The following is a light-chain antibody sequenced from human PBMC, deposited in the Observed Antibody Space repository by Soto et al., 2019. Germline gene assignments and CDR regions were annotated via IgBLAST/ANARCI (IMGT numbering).Light chain of an antibody. V-gene: IGLV2-14*01. J-gene: IGLJ1*01. CDR2: DVN. CDR1: TSDVGGYNF. CDR3: SSYTSSSTLYV. Sequence: QSALTQPRSVSGSPGQSVTISCTGTTSDVGGYNFVSWYQQHPSKAPKLMIYDVNNRPSGVSHRFSGSKSGNTASLTISGLQAEDEADYYCSSYTSSSTLYVFGTGTKLTVL.